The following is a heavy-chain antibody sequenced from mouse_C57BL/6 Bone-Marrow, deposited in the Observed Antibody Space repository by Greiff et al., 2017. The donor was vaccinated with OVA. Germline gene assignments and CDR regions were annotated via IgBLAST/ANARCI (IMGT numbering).Heavy chain of an antibody. D-gene: IGHD2-13*01. CDR1: GFTFSDYY. CDR3: AREDDWYWYFGV. J-gene: IGHJ1*03. Sequence: EVKLMESEGGLVQPGSSMKLSCTASGFTFSDYYMAWVRQVPEKGLEWVANINYDGSSTYYLDSLKSRFIISRDNAKNILYLQMSSLKSEDTATYYCAREDDWYWYFGVWGTGTTVTVSS. V-gene: IGHV5-16*01. CDR2: INYDGSST.